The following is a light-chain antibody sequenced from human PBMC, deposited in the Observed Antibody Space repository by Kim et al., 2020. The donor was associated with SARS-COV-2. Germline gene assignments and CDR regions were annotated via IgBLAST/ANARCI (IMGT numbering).Light chain of an antibody. J-gene: IGLJ2*01. CDR2: DKN. CDR1: SLRSYY. V-gene: IGLV3-19*01. Sequence: SSELTQDPAVSVALGQTVRITCQGDSLRSYYATWYQQKPGQAPVLVIYDKNSRPSGIPARFSASYSGNTAFLTITGAQAGDAAVYFCNSRESGVNHVIFG. CDR3: NSRESGVNHVI.